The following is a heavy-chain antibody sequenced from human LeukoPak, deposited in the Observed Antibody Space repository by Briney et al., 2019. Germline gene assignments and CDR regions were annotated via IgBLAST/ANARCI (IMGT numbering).Heavy chain of an antibody. J-gene: IGHJ3*01. CDR1: GFTFSSFR. D-gene: IGHD1-26*01. V-gene: IGHV3-21*01. Sequence: GGSLSLSCAASGFTFSSFRMNGVGQAPGKGLEWVPCISSSLNYLYYADSVKGRFTISRDNAKNSLYLQMNSLRAEDTAVYYCARPSAYSPDGFDVWGQGTMVTIPS. CDR2: ISSSLNYL. CDR3: ARPSAYSPDGFDV.